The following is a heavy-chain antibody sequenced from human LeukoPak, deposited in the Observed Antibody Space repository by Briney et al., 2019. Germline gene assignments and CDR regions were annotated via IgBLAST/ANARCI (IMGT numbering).Heavy chain of an antibody. CDR3: ARVLYSSSSFDY. V-gene: IGHV1-2*02. D-gene: IGHD6-6*01. CDR2: INPNSGDT. J-gene: IGHJ4*02. Sequence: ASVKVSCKASGYTFTDYYLHWVRQAPGQGLEWTGWINPNSGDTNYAQRFQGRVTMTRDTSISTAYMELSRLRSDDTALYFCARVLYSSSSFDYWGQGTLVTVSS. CDR1: GYTFTDYY.